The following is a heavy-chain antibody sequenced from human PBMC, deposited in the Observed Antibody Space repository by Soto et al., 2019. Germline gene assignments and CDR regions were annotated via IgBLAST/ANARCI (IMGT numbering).Heavy chain of an antibody. CDR1: GFTFSSNA. D-gene: IGHD3-10*01. J-gene: IGHJ4*02. CDR3: AKALGRDFSDFDS. V-gene: IGHV3-23*01. CDR2: ISDSGGST. Sequence: GGSLRLSCEASGFTFSSNAMTWVRQAPGKGLEWVSAISDSGGSTYYADTVAGRFTISRDNSRQTLYLQMNSLRAEDTALYYCAKALGRDFSDFDSWGQGTQVTVSS.